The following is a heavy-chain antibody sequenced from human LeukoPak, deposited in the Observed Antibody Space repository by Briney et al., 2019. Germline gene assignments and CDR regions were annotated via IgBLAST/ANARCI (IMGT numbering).Heavy chain of an antibody. J-gene: IGHJ4*02. V-gene: IGHV1-69*13. CDR3: ARDDYSNYWVY. CDR1: GYTFTGYY. D-gene: IGHD4-11*01. CDR2: IIPIFGTA. Sequence: GASVKVSCKATGYTFTGYYMHWVRKAPGQGLEWMGGIIPIFGTANYAQKFQGRVTITADESTSTAYMELSSLRSEDTAVYYCARDDYSNYWVYWGQGTLVTVSS.